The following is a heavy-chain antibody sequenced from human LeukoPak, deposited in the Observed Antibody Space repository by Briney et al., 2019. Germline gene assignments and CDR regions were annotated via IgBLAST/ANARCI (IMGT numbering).Heavy chain of an antibody. CDR2: ISYDGSNK. CDR1: GFSFTNAW. D-gene: IGHD1-26*01. J-gene: IGHJ6*02. Sequence: GGSLRLSCAASGFSFTNAWMSWVRQAPGKGLEWVAVISYDGSNKYYADSVKGRFTISRDNSKNTLYLQMNSLRAEDTAVYYCARVYSGSYFLYYYYGMDVWGQGTTVTVSS. V-gene: IGHV3-30-3*01. CDR3: ARVYSGSYFLYYYYGMDV.